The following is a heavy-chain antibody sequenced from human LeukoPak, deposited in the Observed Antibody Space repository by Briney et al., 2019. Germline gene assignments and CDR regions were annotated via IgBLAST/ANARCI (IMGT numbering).Heavy chain of an antibody. Sequence: SETLSLTCAVYGGSFSGYYWSWIRQPPGKGLEWIGEINHSGSTNYNPSLKSRVTISADTSKNQFSLKLSSVTAADTAVYYCARGYSSFDYWGQGTLVTVSS. CDR2: INHSGST. J-gene: IGHJ4*02. V-gene: IGHV4-34*01. CDR1: GGSFSGYY. CDR3: ARGYSSFDY. D-gene: IGHD6-13*01.